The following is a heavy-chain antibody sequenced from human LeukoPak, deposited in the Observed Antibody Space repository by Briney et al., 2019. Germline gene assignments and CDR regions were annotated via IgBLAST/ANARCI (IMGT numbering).Heavy chain of an antibody. V-gene: IGHV3-30*02. D-gene: IGHD6-19*01. J-gene: IGHJ5*02. CDR2: IRYDGSNK. Sequence: GGSLRLSCAASGFIFSSYGMHWVRQAPGKGLEWVAFIRYDGSNKYYADSVKGRFTISRDNSKNTLYLQMNSLRAEDTAVYYCAKAGIAVAERWFDPWGQGTLVTVSS. CDR1: GFIFSSYG. CDR3: AKAGIAVAERWFDP.